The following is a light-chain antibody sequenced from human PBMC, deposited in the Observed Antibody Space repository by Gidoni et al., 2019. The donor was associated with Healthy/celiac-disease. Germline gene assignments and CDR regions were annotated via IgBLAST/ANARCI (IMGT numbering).Light chain of an antibody. CDR2: EVS. Sequence: QSALTQPASVSGSPGQSITISCTGTSSDVGGYNYVSWYQQHPCKAPKLMIYEVSNRPSGVSNRFSGSKSGNTASLTISGLQAEDEADYYCSSYTSSSTLEVVFGGGTKLTVL. CDR1: SSDVGGYNY. V-gene: IGLV2-14*01. CDR3: SSYTSSSTLEVV. J-gene: IGLJ2*01.